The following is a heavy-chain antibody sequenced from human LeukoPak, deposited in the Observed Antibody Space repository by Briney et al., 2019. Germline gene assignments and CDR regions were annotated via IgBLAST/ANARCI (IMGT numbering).Heavy chain of an antibody. CDR3: AKGSDIVLMVYAAHFDY. Sequence: GGSLRLSCAASGFTFSSYAMSWVCQAPGKGLEWVSAISGSGGSTYYADSVKGRFTISRDNSKNTLYLQMNSLRAEDTAVYYCAKGSDIVLMVYAAHFDYWGQGTLVTVSS. D-gene: IGHD2-8*01. CDR1: GFTFSSYA. J-gene: IGHJ4*02. CDR2: ISGSGGST. V-gene: IGHV3-23*01.